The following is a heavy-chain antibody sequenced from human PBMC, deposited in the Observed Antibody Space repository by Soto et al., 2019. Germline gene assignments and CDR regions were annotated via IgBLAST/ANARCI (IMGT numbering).Heavy chain of an antibody. J-gene: IGHJ6*02. CDR3: ARFSGGSYNTYYFYYGMDF. CDR2: ISAYNGNT. CDR1: GYTFTSYG. Sequence: ASVKVYCKASGYTFTSYGISWVRQAPGQGLDWMGWISAYNGNTKYAQDLQGRVTMTTDTSTRTAYMELRSLRSDDTAMYYCARFSGGSYNTYYFYYGMDFWGQGTTVTVSS. V-gene: IGHV1-18*04. D-gene: IGHD2-15*01.